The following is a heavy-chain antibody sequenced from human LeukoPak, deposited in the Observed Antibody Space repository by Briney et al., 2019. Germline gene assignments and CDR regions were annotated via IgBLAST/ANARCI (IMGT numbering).Heavy chain of an antibody. CDR2: INPNSGGT. D-gene: IGHD3-10*01. CDR1: GYTFTGYY. CDR3: AREGTWFGELLSWNAFDI. J-gene: IGHJ3*02. V-gene: IGHV1-2*02. Sequence: ASVKVSCKASGYTFTGYYMHWVRQAPGQGLEWMGWINPNSGGTNYAQKFQGRVTMTRNTSISTAYMELSSLRSEDTVVYYCAREGTWFGELLSWNAFDIWGQGTMVTVSS.